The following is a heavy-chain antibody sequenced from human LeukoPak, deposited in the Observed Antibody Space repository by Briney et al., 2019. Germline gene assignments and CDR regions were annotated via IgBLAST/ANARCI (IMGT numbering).Heavy chain of an antibody. CDR2: IFHTGRT. D-gene: IGHD6-6*01. CDR1: GFTFSSDAM. V-gene: IGHV4-4*02. J-gene: IGHJ4*02. CDR3: ATSSTSWDF. Sequence: KPGGSLRLSCAASGFTFSSDAMNWVRQPPGKGLEWIGEIFHTGRTNYNPSLKSRVTISVDKSKSQFSLNLNSVTAADTAVYYCATSSTSWDFWGQGTLVTVSS.